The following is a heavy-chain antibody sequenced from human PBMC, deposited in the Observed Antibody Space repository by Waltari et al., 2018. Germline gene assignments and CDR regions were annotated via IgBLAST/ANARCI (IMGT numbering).Heavy chain of an antibody. D-gene: IGHD5-18*01. Sequence: QVQLVQSGAEVKKPGASVKVSCKASGYTFTSYAMHWVRQAPGQRLEWMGWINACNGNTKYSQEFQGRVTITRDTSASTAYMELSSLRAEDMAVYYCAREGYSYGREYSFDYWGQGTLVTVSS. CDR2: INACNGNT. CDR1: GYTFTSYA. V-gene: IGHV1-3*03. CDR3: AREGYSYGREYSFDY. J-gene: IGHJ4*02.